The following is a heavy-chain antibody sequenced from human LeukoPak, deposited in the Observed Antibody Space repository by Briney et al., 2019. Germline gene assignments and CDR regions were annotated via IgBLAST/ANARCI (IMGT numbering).Heavy chain of an antibody. J-gene: IGHJ4*02. CDR1: GGSISSYY. Sequence: SETLSLTCTVSGGSISSYYWSWIRQPPGKGLEWIGRIYTSGSTNYNPSLKSRVTMSVDTSKNQFSLKLSSVTAADTAVYYCARDWYSSGWYYFDYWGQGTLVTVSS. CDR3: ARDWYSSGWYYFDY. D-gene: IGHD6-19*01. CDR2: IYTSGST. V-gene: IGHV4-4*07.